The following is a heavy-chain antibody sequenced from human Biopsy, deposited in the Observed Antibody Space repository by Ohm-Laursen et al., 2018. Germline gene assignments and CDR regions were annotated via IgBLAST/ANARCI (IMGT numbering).Heavy chain of an antibody. CDR1: GLTFSRYS. J-gene: IGHJ6*02. CDR3: ARVLLPAAAVHYGMDV. V-gene: IGHV3-21*01. CDR2: FSSSSNFI. D-gene: IGHD2-2*01. Sequence: SLRLSFAASGLTFSRYSMHWVRQAPGKGLEWVSSFSSSSNFIYYGDSVKGRFTISRDNAKNSLYLQMNSLRAEDTAVYYCARVLLPAAAVHYGMDVWGQGTTVTVSS.